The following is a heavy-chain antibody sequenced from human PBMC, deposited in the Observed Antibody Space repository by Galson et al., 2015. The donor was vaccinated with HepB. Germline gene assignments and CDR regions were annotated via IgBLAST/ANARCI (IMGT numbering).Heavy chain of an antibody. Sequence: PALVKPTQTLTLTCTFSGFSLSTSGMCVSWIRQPPGKALEWLALIDWDDDKYYSTSLKTRLTISKDTSKNQVVLTMTNMDSVDTATYYCARIAKYSSSSPDAFDIWGQGTMVTVSS. CDR3: ARIAKYSSSSPDAFDI. CDR1: GFSLSTSGMC. CDR2: IDWDDDK. J-gene: IGHJ3*02. V-gene: IGHV2-70*01. D-gene: IGHD6-6*01.